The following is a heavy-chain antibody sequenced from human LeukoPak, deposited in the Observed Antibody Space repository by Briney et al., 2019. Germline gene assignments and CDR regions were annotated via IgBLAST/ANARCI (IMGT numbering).Heavy chain of an antibody. J-gene: IGHJ4*02. D-gene: IGHD2-21*01. CDR3: GRDACGDTFYSGGY. CDR2: MKANNGKA. Sequence: GASVKVSCKASGCIFTKYVVHWVRQAPGQRREWMGWMKANNGKAKYAQKFQGRVTITKDTYTSADYMELSSLPSEDTALYYCGRDACGDTFYSGGYWGQGTLVTVSS. CDR1: GCIFTKYV. V-gene: IGHV1-3*01.